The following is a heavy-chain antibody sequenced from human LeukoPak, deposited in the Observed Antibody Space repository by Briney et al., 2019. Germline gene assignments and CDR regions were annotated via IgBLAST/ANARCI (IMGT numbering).Heavy chain of an antibody. Sequence: GGSLRLSCAASGFTVSDYYMTWIRQAPGKGLEWVSYISNSGSSIYYADSVKGRFTISRDNAKNSLYLQMNSLRAEDTAVYYCARAKGSYSFDYWGQGTLVTVSS. D-gene: IGHD3-10*01. CDR3: ARAKGSYSFDY. V-gene: IGHV3-11*01. J-gene: IGHJ4*02. CDR2: ISNSGSSI. CDR1: GFTVSDYY.